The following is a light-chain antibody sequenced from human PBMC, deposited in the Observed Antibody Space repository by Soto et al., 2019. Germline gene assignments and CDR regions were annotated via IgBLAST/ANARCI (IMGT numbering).Light chain of an antibody. Sequence: DIQMTQSPSTLSASVGDRVTITCRASQSISSWLAWYQQKPGTAPKLLIYKASTLQSGVPSRFSGSGSGTEFTLTISSLQPDDSATYYCQQYNDNWTFGRVTKVEIK. CDR1: QSISSW. CDR3: QQYNDNWT. V-gene: IGKV1-5*03. CDR2: KAS. J-gene: IGKJ1*01.